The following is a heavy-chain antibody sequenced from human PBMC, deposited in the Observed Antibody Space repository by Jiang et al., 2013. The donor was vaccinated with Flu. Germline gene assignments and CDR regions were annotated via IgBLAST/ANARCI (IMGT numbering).Heavy chain of an antibody. Sequence: VQLVESGGGLVRPGGSLRLSCAASGFSFIGNTLNWVRQPPGKGLEWVSSISTTSTYIYYADSVRGRFTIFRDNARNALYLQMNSLRVDDTAVYYCAREKPSKTYVHYYGMDVWGQGTTVTVSS. CDR1: GFSFIGNT. CDR2: ISTTSTYI. V-gene: IGHV3-21*01. J-gene: IGHJ6*02. D-gene: IGHD3-10*02. CDR3: AREKPSKTYVHYYGMDV.